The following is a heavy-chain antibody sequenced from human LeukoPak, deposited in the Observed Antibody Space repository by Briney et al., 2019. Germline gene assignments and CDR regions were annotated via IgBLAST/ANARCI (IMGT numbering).Heavy chain of an antibody. CDR3: AGGQAEGDFDY. V-gene: IGHV3-30*03. Sequence: GGSLRLSCAASGFTFSSYGMHWVRQAPGKGLEWVAVISYDGSNKYYADSVKGRFTISRDNSKNTLYLQMNSLRAEDTAVYYCAGGQAEGDFDYRGQGTLVTVSS. D-gene: IGHD3-16*01. CDR2: ISYDGSNK. CDR1: GFTFSSYG. J-gene: IGHJ4*02.